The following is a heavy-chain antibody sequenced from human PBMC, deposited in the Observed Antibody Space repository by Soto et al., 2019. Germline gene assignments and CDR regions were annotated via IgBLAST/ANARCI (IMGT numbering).Heavy chain of an antibody. J-gene: IGHJ6*03. Sequence: QDPLVQSGAEVKKPGASVTVSCKASGYSFTNYGVTWVRQAPGQGLEWMGWISAFNGNTHYAQNLQGRVTMTTDASTSTAYMELRSLRSDDTAVYYCARHRGVTPPVAGNTHYYYYMDVWGKGTTVTVSS. V-gene: IGHV1-18*01. CDR1: GYSFTNYG. D-gene: IGHD6-19*01. CDR3: ARHRGVTPPVAGNTHYYYYMDV. CDR2: ISAFNGNT.